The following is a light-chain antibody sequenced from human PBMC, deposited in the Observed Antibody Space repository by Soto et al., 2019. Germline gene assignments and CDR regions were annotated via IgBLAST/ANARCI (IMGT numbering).Light chain of an antibody. J-gene: IGKJ1*01. CDR1: QNINSW. CDR3: QQYNSYFLWT. CDR2: DAS. Sequence: DIQMTQFPSTLSASVGDRVTITCRASQNINSWLAWYQQKPGKAPKVLVYDASSLKSGVPSRFSGSGSGTENKLTISRLQPDDFAPYYCQQYNSYFLWTFGQGTKLEIK. V-gene: IGKV1-5*01.